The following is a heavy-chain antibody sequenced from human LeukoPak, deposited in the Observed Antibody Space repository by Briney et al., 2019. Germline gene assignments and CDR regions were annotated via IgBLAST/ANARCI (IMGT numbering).Heavy chain of an antibody. CDR1: GASISGYY. J-gene: IGHJ4*02. CDR3: ARRGADMLAGYSSDY. D-gene: IGHD3-9*01. V-gene: IGHV4-59*08. Sequence: PSETLSLTCSVSGASISGYYWTWIRHPPGKGLEWIGYVYYNGDTNYNPSLKSRLTISVETSKNQFSLKLTSVTAADTAVYYCARRGADMLAGYSSDYWGQGSLVAVSS. CDR2: VYYNGDT.